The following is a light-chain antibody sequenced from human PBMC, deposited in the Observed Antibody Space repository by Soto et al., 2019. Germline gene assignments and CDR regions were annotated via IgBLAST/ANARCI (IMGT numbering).Light chain of an antibody. V-gene: IGLV1-44*01. CDR3: QCYDSSRFVSKV. CDR2: GNN. J-gene: IGLJ1*01. CDR1: SSNIGRNS. Sequence: QSVLTQAPSVSGTPGQRVTITCSGSSSNIGRNSVNWYQHLPGTTPKLLTHGNNHRPSGGPDRFSGSKSGTSASLAISWPQPEDEDDYDCQCYDSSRFVSKVFGTGTKVTVL.